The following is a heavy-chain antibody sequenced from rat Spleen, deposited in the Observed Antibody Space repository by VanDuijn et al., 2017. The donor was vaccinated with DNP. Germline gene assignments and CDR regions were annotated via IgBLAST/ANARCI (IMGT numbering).Heavy chain of an antibody. Sequence: EVQLQESGPGLVKPSQSLSLTCSVTGYSITSHYWGWIRQFPGNKMVYIGHISYSGFTHYNPSLKSRISITRDTSKNQFFLQLNSVTPEDTATYHCAGSLPGYGYFDIWGQGVMVTVSS. CDR1: GYSITSHY. CDR2: ISYSGFT. CDR3: AGSLPGYGYFDI. V-gene: IGHV3-1*01. D-gene: IGHD1-4*01. J-gene: IGHJ2*01.